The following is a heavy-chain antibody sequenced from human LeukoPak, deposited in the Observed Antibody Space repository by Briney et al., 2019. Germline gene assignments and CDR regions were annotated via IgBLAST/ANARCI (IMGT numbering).Heavy chain of an antibody. CDR1: GFTVSNNY. Sequence: GGSLRLSCAASGFTVSNNYMSWVRQAPGKGLEWVSSISSSSSYIYYADSVKGRFTISRDNAKNSLYLQMNSLRAEDTAVYYCARARDSSSPRDYWGQGTLVTVSS. V-gene: IGHV3-21*01. CDR2: ISSSSSYI. CDR3: ARARDSSSPRDY. D-gene: IGHD6-6*01. J-gene: IGHJ4*02.